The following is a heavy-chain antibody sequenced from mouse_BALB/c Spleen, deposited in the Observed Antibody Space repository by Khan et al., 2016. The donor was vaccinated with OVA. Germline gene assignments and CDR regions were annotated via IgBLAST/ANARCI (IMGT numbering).Heavy chain of an antibody. V-gene: IGHV5-6-5*01. J-gene: IGHJ3*01. CDR1: GFTFSNYA. CDR2: ISSGDST. CDR3: AGAYWFAY. Sequence: EVELVESGGGLVKPGGSLKLSCAASGFTFSNYAMSWVRQSPEKRLEWVASISSGDSTYYLDSVKGRFTISRDNARNILYLQMISLRSADTAMYYCAGAYWFAYRGQGTLVTVSA.